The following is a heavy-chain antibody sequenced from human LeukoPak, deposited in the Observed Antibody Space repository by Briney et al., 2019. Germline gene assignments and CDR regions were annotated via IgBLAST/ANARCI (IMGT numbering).Heavy chain of an antibody. CDR2: ISAYNGNT. V-gene: IGHV1-18*01. J-gene: IGHJ4*02. D-gene: IGHD3-9*01. CDR3: AGGGDGDILTGLVFDY. Sequence: GASVKVSCKASGYRFTSYGISWVRQAPGQGLEWMGWISAYNGNTNYAQKLRGRVTMTTDTSTSTAYMELRSLRSDDTAVYYCAGGGDGDILTGLVFDYWGQGTLVTVSS. CDR1: GYRFTSYG.